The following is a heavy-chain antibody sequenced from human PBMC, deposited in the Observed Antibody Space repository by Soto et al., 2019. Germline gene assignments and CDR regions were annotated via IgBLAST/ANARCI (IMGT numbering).Heavy chain of an antibody. CDR3: ARRYGTTFDY. CDR1: GGSFSGYY. Sequence: SETLSLTCAVYGGSFSGYYWNWIRQPPGKGLEWIGEINHSGSTNYNPSLKSRVTISVDTSKNQFSLRLSSVTAADTAVYYCARRYGTTFDYWGQGTLVTVSS. D-gene: IGHD1-7*01. CDR2: INHSGST. J-gene: IGHJ4*02. V-gene: IGHV4-34*01.